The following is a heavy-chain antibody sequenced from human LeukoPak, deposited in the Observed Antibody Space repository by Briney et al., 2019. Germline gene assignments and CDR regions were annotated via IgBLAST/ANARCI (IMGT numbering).Heavy chain of an antibody. D-gene: IGHD3-3*01. CDR3: ARGSNYDFWSGYGANMDV. Sequence: ASVKVSCKASGYTFTGYYMHWVRQAPGQGLEWMGWINPNSGGTNYAQKFQGRVTMTRDTSISTAYMELSRLRSDDTAVYYCARGSNYDFWSGYGANMDVWGKGTTVTVSS. CDR2: INPNSGGT. V-gene: IGHV1-2*02. J-gene: IGHJ6*03. CDR1: GYTFTGYY.